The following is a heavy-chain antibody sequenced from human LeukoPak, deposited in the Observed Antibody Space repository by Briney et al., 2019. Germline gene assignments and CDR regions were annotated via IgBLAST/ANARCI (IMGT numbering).Heavy chain of an antibody. J-gene: IGHJ4*02. CDR1: GASISSTTYY. D-gene: IGHD3-22*01. CDR2: IYHSGST. CDR3: ARDYAETYYYDSSGYSGTTYYFDY. V-gene: IGHV4-39*07. Sequence: SETLSLTCTVSGASISSTTYYWGWIRQPPRKGLEWIGSIYHSGSTYYNPSLKSRVTISVDTSKNQFSLKLSSVTAADTAVYYCARDYAETYYYDSSGYSGTTYYFDYWGQGTLVTVSS.